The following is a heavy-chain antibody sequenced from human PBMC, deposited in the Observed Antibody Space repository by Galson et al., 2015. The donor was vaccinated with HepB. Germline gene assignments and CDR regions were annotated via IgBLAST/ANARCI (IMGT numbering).Heavy chain of an antibody. Sequence: SLRLSCAASGFTFSIYSMNRLRQAPGKRLEWVSYIHSSDGTIYYADSVKGRFTISRDNAKNLLYLQMNSLRVEDTAVYYCARDLRTNWYFDLWGRGTLVTVSS. CDR1: GFTFSIYS. CDR3: ARDLRTNWYFDL. CDR2: IHSSDGTI. D-gene: IGHD1-14*01. V-gene: IGHV3-48*01. J-gene: IGHJ2*01.